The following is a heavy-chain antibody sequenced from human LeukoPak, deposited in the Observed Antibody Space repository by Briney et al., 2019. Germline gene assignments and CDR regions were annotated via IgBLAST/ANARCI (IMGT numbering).Heavy chain of an antibody. D-gene: IGHD1-26*01. CDR2: INPSGGNT. CDR1: GGTFSSYA. J-gene: IGHJ4*02. V-gene: IGHV1-46*01. Sequence: ASVKVSCKASGGTFSSYAISWVRQAPGQGLEWMGIINPSGGNTDYAQKFQGRVTMTRDMSTSTVYMELSSLRSEDTAMYYCARVSVGATMLAYFDYWGQGTLVTVSS. CDR3: ARVSVGATMLAYFDY.